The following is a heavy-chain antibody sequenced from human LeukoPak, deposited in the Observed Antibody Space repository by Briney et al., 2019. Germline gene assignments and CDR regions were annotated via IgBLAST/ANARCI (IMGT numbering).Heavy chain of an antibody. CDR3: ARETHIVAGDALDI. J-gene: IGHJ3*02. Sequence: ASVKVSCKASGYTFTGYYMHWVRQAPGQGLEWMGWINPNSGGTNYAQKFQGRVTMTRDTSISTAYMELSRLRSDDTAVYYCARETHIVAGDALDIWGQGTMVTVSS. D-gene: IGHD2-21*01. CDR2: INPNSGGT. CDR1: GYTFTGYY. V-gene: IGHV1-2*02.